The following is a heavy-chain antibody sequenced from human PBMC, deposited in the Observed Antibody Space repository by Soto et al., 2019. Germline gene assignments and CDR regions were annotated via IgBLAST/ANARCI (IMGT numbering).Heavy chain of an antibody. CDR1: GFSFSSYC. Sequence: XVCLRLSCAASGFSFSSYCMHWVRQAPGKGLVWVSRINSDGSSTSYADSVKGRFTIPRDNAKNTLYLQMNSLRAEDTAVYYCARDHSRSVLVAALYYFDYWRQGALVTV. CDR2: INSDGSST. CDR3: ARDHSRSVLVAALYYFDY. V-gene: IGHV3-74*01. D-gene: IGHD2-15*01. J-gene: IGHJ4*02.